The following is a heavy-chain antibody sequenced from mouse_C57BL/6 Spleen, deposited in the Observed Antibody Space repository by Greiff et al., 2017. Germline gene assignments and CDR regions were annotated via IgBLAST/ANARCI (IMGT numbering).Heavy chain of an antibody. J-gene: IGHJ4*01. D-gene: IGHD1-1*01. CDR1: GFTFSSYG. CDR3: ARSFLTTVVDYAMDY. CDR2: ISSGGSYT. V-gene: IGHV5-6*02. Sequence: DVKLVESGGDLVKPGGSLKLSCAASGFTFSSYGMSWVRQTPDKRLEWVATISSGGSYTYYPDSVKGRFTISRDNAKNTLYLQMSSLKSEDTAMYYCARSFLTTVVDYAMDYWGQGTSVTVSS.